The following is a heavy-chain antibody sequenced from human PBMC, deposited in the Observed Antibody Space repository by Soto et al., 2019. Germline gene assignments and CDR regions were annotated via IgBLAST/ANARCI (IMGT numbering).Heavy chain of an antibody. Sequence: QVQLVESGGGVVQPGRSLRLSCAASGFTFSSYGMHWVRQAPCKGLEWVAVISYDGSNKYYADSVKGRFTISRDNSKNTLYLQMNSLRAEDTAVYYCAKANVGGSYYFDYWGQGTLVTVSS. J-gene: IGHJ4*02. CDR3: AKANVGGSYYFDY. V-gene: IGHV3-30*18. CDR2: ISYDGSNK. CDR1: GFTFSSYG. D-gene: IGHD1-26*01.